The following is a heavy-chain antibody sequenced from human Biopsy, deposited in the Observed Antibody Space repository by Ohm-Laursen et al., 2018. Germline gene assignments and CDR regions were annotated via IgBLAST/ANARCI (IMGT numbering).Heavy chain of an antibody. CDR1: GYTFAGYY. CDR3: ARVPAYPSIDGYYGLDL. D-gene: IGHD2-15*01. CDR2: INPTRGTA. Sequence: VASVKVSCKASGYTFAGYYLHWVRQAPGHGLEWMGWINPTRGTANYAQSFQGRLTVTRDTSITTAYMELTSLTSDDTAIYYCARVPAYPSIDGYYGLDLWGQGTTVIVSS. V-gene: IGHV1-2*02. J-gene: IGHJ6*02.